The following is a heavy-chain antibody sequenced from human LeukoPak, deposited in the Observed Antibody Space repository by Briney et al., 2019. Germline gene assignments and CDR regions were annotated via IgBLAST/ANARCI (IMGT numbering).Heavy chain of an antibody. D-gene: IGHD2-2*02. CDR2: ISSSSSTI. CDR1: GFTFSSYS. J-gene: IGHJ6*03. V-gene: IGHV3-48*04. CDR3: ARAPGYCSSTSCYTGYYYYYYMDV. Sequence: GGSLRLSCAASGFTFSSYSMNWVHQAPGKGLEWVSYISSSSSTIYYADSVKGRFTISRDNAKNSLYLQMNSLRAEDAAVYYCARAPGYCSSTSCYTGYYYYYYMDVWGKGTTVTVSS.